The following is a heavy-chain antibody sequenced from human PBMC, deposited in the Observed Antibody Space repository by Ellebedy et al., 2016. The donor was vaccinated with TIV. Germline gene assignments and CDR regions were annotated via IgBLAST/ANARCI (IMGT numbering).Heavy chain of an antibody. CDR3: ARDPALPRGRFDT. Sequence: MPSETLSLTRTVSGGSISNSDYYWNWIRQPPGKGLEWIGSIYYSGSAYYNPSLKSRVTVSVDTSQNQFSLNLSSVTAADTAVYYCARDPALPRGRFDTWGQGTLVTVSS. V-gene: IGHV4-39*07. J-gene: IGHJ5*02. CDR2: IYYSGSA. CDR1: GGSISNSDYY.